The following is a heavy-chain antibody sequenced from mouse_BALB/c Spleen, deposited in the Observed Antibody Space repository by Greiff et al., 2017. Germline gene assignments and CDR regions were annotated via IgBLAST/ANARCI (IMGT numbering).Heavy chain of an antibody. CDR3: ARRDYDETDYYAMDY. D-gene: IGHD2-4*01. CDR2: ISYSGST. V-gene: IGHV3-8*02. Sequence: EVQRVESGPSLVKPSQTLSLTCSVTGDSITSGYWNWIRKFPGNKLEYMGYISYSGSTYYNPSLKSRISITRDTSKNQYYLQLNSVTTEDTATYYCARRDYDETDYYAMDYWGQGTSVTVSA. CDR1: GDSITSGY. J-gene: IGHJ4*01.